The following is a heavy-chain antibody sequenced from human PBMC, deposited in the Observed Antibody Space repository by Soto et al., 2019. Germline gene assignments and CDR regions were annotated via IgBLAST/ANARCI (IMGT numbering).Heavy chain of an antibody. J-gene: IGHJ5*02. Sequence: QVQLQESGPGLVKPSQTLSLTCTVSGGSISSGDYYWSWIRQHPGKGLEWIGYIYYSGSTYYNPSLKSRVTISLDTSKNKFSLKLSSVTAADTAVYYCARWWSGSRQGFDPWGQGTLVTVSS. V-gene: IGHV4-31*03. D-gene: IGHD3-3*01. CDR1: GGSISSGDYY. CDR2: IYYSGST. CDR3: ARWWSGSRQGFDP.